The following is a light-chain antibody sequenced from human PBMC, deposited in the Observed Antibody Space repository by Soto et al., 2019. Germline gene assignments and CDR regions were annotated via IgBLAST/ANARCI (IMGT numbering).Light chain of an antibody. V-gene: IGKV1-39*01. Sequence: DIQMTQSPSSLSSSIGDRVTITCRASQYISTHLSWYHQKPGKAPKLLIYAASSLQSGVPSRFSGSASGTDFTLTVSSLQPVDFATYYCQQNYSSPITFGQGTRLEIK. CDR3: QQNYSSPIT. J-gene: IGKJ5*01. CDR2: AAS. CDR1: QYISTH.